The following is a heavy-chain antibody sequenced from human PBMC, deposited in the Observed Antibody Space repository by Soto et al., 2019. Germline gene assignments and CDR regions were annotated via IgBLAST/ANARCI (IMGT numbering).Heavy chain of an antibody. D-gene: IGHD3-22*01. CDR2: INPDSGGT. CDR3: AKNLLVTTPDGFDI. CDR1: GYTFTCYY. J-gene: IGHJ3*02. V-gene: IGHV1-2*02. Sequence: ASVKVSCKASGYTFTCYYMHWVRQAPGQGLEWMGWINPDSGGTNYAQKFQGRVTITRDTSTSTAYMELSRLRSDDTAMYYCAKNLLVTTPDGFDIWGQGTMVTVSS.